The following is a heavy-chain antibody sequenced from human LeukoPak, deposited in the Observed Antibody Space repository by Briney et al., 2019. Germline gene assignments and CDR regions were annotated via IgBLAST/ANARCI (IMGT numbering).Heavy chain of an antibody. CDR1: GGSISSYF. V-gene: IGHV4-59*01. J-gene: IGHJ6*02. CDR2: IYYSGST. CDR3: ARDGSNWSNDYYHGVDV. Sequence: SETLSLTCTVSGGSISSYFWSWIRQPPGKGLEWIGYIYYSGSTNYNPSLKSRVTISVDTSKNQFSLRLSSVTAADTAVYYCARDGSNWSNDYYHGVDVWGQGTTVTVSS. D-gene: IGHD4-11*01.